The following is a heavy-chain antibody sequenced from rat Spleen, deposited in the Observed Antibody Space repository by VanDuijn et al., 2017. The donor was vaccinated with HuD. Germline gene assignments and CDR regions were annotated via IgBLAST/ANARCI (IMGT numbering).Heavy chain of an antibody. CDR2: ISTSGGST. V-gene: IGHV5-25*01. Sequence: EVELVESGGGLVQPGRSMKLSCAASGFTFSNYGMACVRQAPTKGLEWVASISTSGGSTYYRDSVKGRFTISRDNANSSLFLQMNSLKSGDTATYYCARHQVPGYYWGVLDAWGQGAAVTVSS. D-gene: IGHD1-4*01. CDR3: ARHQVPGYYWGVLDA. CDR1: GFTFSNYG. J-gene: IGHJ4*01.